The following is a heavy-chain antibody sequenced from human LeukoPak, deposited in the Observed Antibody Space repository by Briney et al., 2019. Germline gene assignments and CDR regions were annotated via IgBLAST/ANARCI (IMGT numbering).Heavy chain of an antibody. V-gene: IGHV3-7*02. J-gene: IGHJ3*02. Sequence: PGGSLRLSCAASGFPFAPFWMTWVRQAPGKGPEFVATMNRDGSEVAYGNSVRGRFTISRDNAKNSLYLQMYSLRAEDTAVYYCARGPHVLRLNEAFDIWGQGTMVTVSS. D-gene: IGHD3-3*01. CDR2: MNRDGSEV. CDR1: GFPFAPFW. CDR3: ARGPHVLRLNEAFDI.